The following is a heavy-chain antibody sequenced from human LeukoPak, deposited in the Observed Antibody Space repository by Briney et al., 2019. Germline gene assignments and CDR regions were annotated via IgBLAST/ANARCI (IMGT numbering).Heavy chain of an antibody. D-gene: IGHD2-21*01. CDR1: GGTFSSYA. CDR2: IIPIFGTA. CDR3: AREERELWPLAFDI. J-gene: IGHJ3*02. V-gene: IGHV1-69*13. Sequence: SAKVSCKASGGTFSSYAISWVRQAPGQGLEWMGWIIPIFGTANYAQKFQGRVTITADESTSTAYMELSSLRSEDTAVYYCAREERELWPLAFDIWGQGTMVTVSS.